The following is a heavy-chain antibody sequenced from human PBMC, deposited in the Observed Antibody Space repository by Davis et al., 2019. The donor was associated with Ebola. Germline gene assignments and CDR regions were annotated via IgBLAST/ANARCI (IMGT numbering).Heavy chain of an antibody. V-gene: IGHV1-3*01. CDR1: GYTFTSYA. CDR3: ARGVVGATDYYYYYGMDV. CDR2: INAGNGNT. J-gene: IGHJ6*02. Sequence: ASVKVSCKASGYTFTSYAMHWVRQAPGQRLEWMGWINAGNGNTKYSQKFQGRVTITRDTSASTAYMELSSLRSEDTAVYYCARGVVGATDYYYYYGMDVWGQGTTVTVSS. D-gene: IGHD1-26*01.